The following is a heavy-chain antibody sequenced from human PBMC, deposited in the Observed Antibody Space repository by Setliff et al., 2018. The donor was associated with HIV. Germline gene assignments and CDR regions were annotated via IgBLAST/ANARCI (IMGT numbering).Heavy chain of an antibody. CDR1: GGSISSGSYY. D-gene: IGHD1-26*01. V-gene: IGHV4-61*02. Sequence: PSETLSLTCTVSGGSISSGSYYWSWIRQPAGKGLEWIGRIYTSGSANYNPALQSRATISADTSKRQFALALSSVTAADTAVYYCASGEDSGTYGEPYDSWGQGALVTVSS. CDR3: ASGEDSGTYGEPYDS. CDR2: IYTSGSA. J-gene: IGHJ4*02.